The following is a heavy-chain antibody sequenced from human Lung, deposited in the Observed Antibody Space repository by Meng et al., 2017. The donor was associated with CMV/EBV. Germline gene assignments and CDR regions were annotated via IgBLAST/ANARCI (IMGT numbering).Heavy chain of an antibody. V-gene: IGHV1-18*01. D-gene: IGHD6-19*01. Sequence: ASXXVSXKASGYIFTKYGVNWMRQAPGQGPEWMGWISAYNGDTMYAPKVQGRVTMTTDTSTSTAYMELRGLRSDDTAVYYCARDAGTIAVSGIGDYWGQGTXVTVSS. CDR2: ISAYNGDT. J-gene: IGHJ4*02. CDR3: ARDAGTIAVSGIGDY. CDR1: GYIFTKYG.